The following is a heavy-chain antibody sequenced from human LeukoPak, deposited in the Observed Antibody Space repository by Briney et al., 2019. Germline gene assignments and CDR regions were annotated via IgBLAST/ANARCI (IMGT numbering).Heavy chain of an antibody. CDR1: GGSFSGYY. Sequence: SETLSLTCAVYGGSFSGYYWSWIRQPPGKGLEWIGEINHSGSTNYNPSLKSRVTISVDTSKNQFSLKLSSVTAADTAVYYCARRGWQAGHIVWGQGTLVTVSS. CDR2: INHSGST. J-gene: IGHJ4*02. CDR3: ARRGWQAGHIV. V-gene: IGHV4-34*01. D-gene: IGHD2-21*01.